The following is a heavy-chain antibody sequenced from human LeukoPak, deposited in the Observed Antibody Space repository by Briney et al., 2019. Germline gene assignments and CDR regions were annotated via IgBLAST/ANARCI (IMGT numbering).Heavy chain of an antibody. Sequence: EASVKVSCKASGYTFTGYHMHWVRQAPGQRLEWMGWINAGNGNTKYSQKFQGRVTITRDTSASTAYMELSSLRSEDTAVYYCARDDSSGWPFDYWGQGTLVTVSS. CDR2: INAGNGNT. D-gene: IGHD6-19*01. J-gene: IGHJ4*02. CDR1: GYTFTGYH. V-gene: IGHV1-3*01. CDR3: ARDDSSGWPFDY.